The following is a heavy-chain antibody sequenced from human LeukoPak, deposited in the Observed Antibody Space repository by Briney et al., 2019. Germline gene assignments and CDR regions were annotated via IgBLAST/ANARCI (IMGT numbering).Heavy chain of an antibody. CDR3: AREEYSTSFDY. J-gene: IGHJ4*02. CDR2: VWDDGNEQ. D-gene: IGHD6-6*01. CDR1: GFSFNSYI. Sequence: GGSLRLSCAASGFSFNSYIMHWVRQAPDKGLEWVALVWDDGNEQYYADPVKGRFTISRDNPKNTPYLQMNSLRVEDTAVYYCAREEYSTSFDYWGQGTLVTVSP. V-gene: IGHV3-33*01.